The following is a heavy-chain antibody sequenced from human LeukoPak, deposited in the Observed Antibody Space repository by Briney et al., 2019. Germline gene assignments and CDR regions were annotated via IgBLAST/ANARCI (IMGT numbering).Heavy chain of an antibody. CDR3: ARVIWLPDAAFFDY. J-gene: IGHJ4*02. D-gene: IGHD3-9*01. CDR2: INHGGST. Sequence: SETLSLTCTVDGGSFSEYYWTWIRQPPGKGLEWIGEINHGGSTNYNPSLESRVTMSLDTSEKQFSLKLSSVTAADTAVYYCARVIWLPDAAFFDYWGQGTLVTVSS. CDR1: GGSFSEYY. V-gene: IGHV4-34*01.